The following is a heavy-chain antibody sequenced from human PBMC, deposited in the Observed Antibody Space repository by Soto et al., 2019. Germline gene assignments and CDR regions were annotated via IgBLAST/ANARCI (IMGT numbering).Heavy chain of an antibody. CDR1: GYTFNTYW. CDR3: ARHNRYSSSPDAFDI. V-gene: IGHV5-51*01. D-gene: IGHD6-13*01. Sequence: GESLKISCRGSGYTFNTYWIGWVRQMPGKGLEWMGFIYPGDSDTTYSPSFQGQVTISADKSISTAYLQWSSLKASDTAMYYCARHNRYSSSPDAFDIWGQGTMVTVSS. J-gene: IGHJ3*02. CDR2: IYPGDSDT.